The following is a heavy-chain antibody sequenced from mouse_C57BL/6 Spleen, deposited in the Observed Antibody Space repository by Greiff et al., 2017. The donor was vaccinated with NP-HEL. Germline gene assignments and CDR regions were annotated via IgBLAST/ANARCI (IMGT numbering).Heavy chain of an antibody. V-gene: IGHV1-81*01. J-gene: IGHJ4*01. D-gene: IGHD1-1*01. CDR2: IYPRSGNT. CDR1: GYTFTSYG. Sequence: VQLQQSGAELARPGASVKLSCKASGYTFTSYGISWVKQRTGQGLEWIGEIYPRSGNTYYNKKFKGKATLTADKSSSTAYMELRSLTSEDSAVYFCARFPITTVVASGAMDYWGQGTSVTVSS. CDR3: ARFPITTVVASGAMDY.